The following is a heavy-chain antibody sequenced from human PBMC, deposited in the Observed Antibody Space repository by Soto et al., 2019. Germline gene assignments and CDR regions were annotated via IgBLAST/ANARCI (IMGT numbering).Heavy chain of an antibody. CDR3: ARGVRGHYGKDV. D-gene: IGHD3-10*01. CDR2: INGDGTTT. V-gene: IGHV3-74*01. CDR1: GFTFNNYW. Sequence: EVQLVESGGGLVQPGGSLRLSCAASGFTFNNYWIHWVRQAPGKGLMWVSRINGDGTTTNYADSVKGRFATSRDNAKNTVYLQMNSLRAEDTALYYCARGVRGHYGKDVWGQGTTVTVSS. J-gene: IGHJ6*02.